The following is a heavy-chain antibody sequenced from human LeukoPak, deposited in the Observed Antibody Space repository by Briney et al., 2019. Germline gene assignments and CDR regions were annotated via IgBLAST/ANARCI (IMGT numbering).Heavy chain of an antibody. CDR3: ARVQTTVTTLDY. D-gene: IGHD4-17*01. CDR2: ISSSGSTR. CDR1: GFTFSSYE. J-gene: IGHJ4*02. V-gene: IGHV3-48*03. Sequence: GGSLRLSCAASGFTFSSYEMNWVRHAPGKGLEWVSYISSSGSTRYYADSVKARFTISRDNAKTSLYLQMNSLRAEDTAVYYCARVQTTVTTLDYWGQGTLVTVSS.